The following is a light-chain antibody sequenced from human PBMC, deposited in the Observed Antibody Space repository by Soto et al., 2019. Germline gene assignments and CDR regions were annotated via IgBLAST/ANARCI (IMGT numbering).Light chain of an antibody. CDR2: EVT. Sequence: QSTLTQPASVSGAPGQSITISCTGTSSDVGSFALVSWYQHHPGEAPKLIIYEVTKRPSGVSNRFSGSRSGNTASLTISGLQPGDEADFYCCSYAGSSTWVFGGGTKLPVL. CDR1: SSDVGSFAL. V-gene: IGLV2-23*02. CDR3: CSYAGSSTWV. J-gene: IGLJ3*02.